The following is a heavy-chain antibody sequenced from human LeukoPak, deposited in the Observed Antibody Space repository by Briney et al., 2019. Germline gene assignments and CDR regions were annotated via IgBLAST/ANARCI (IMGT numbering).Heavy chain of an antibody. CDR3: ARDLGDILTGCLDY. J-gene: IGHJ4*02. V-gene: IGHV3-23*01. CDR1: GFTFSSYA. D-gene: IGHD3-9*01. Sequence: PGGSLRLSCAASGFTFSSYAMSWVRQAPGKGLEWVSAISGSGGSTYYADSVKGRFTISRDNSKNTLYLQMNSLRAEDTAVYYCARDLGDILTGCLDYWGQGTLVTVSS. CDR2: ISGSGGST.